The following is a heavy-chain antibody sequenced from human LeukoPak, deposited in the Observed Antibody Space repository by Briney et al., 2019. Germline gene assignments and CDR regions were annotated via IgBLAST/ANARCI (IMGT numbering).Heavy chain of an antibody. D-gene: IGHD3-10*01. CDR1: GGSISSSTYY. Sequence: PSETLSLTCSVSGGSISSSTYYWSWIRQPPGKGLEWIGYIYYSGSTNYNPSLKSRVTISVDTSKNQFSLKLSSVTAADTAVYYCALSDYYGSGSYWDYYYGMDVWGQGTTVTVSS. J-gene: IGHJ6*02. V-gene: IGHV4-61*01. CDR3: ALSDYYGSGSYWDYYYGMDV. CDR2: IYYSGST.